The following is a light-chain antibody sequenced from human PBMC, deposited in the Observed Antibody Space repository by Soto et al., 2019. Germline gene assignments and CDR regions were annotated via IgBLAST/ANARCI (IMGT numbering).Light chain of an antibody. V-gene: IGLV2-14*01. J-gene: IGLJ3*02. CDR1: SSDVGGYNY. CDR2: EVS. CDR3: SSYTSSSTLEV. Sequence: QSALTQPASVPGSPGQSITISCTGTSSDVGGYNYVSWYQQHPGKAPKLMIYEVSNRPSGVSNRFSGSKSGNTASLTISGLQAEDEADYYCSSYTSSSTLEVFGGGTQLTVL.